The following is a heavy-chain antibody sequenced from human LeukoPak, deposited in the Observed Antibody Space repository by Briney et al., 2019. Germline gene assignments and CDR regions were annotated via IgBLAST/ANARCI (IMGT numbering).Heavy chain of an antibody. CDR1: GGSISSYY. Sequence: SETLSLTCTVSGGSISSYYWSWIRQPAGKGLEWIGRIYTSGSTNYNPSLKSRVTMSVDTSKNQFSLKLSSVTAADTAVYYCAREAGFWSGYYSGYFDYWGQGTLVTVSS. V-gene: IGHV4-4*07. D-gene: IGHD3-3*01. CDR2: IYTSGST. CDR3: AREAGFWSGYYSGYFDY. J-gene: IGHJ4*02.